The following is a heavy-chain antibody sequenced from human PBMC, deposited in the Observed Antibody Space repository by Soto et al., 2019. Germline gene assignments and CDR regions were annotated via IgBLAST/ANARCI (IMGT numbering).Heavy chain of an antibody. CDR3: AKQSKWSSTSCYSGGSTCPLDC. J-gene: IGHJ4*02. CDR2: TSATGSTT. V-gene: IGHV3-23*01. CDR1: GFTFSSYA. D-gene: IGHD2-2*02. Sequence: GGSLRLSCEVSGFTFSSYAMSWVRQAPGRGLEWVSGTSATGSTTYYADSVKGQFTITRDNSKNTLYLQMNSLRAEDTAVYYCAKQSKWSSTSCYSGGSTCPLDCWGQGTLVTVSS.